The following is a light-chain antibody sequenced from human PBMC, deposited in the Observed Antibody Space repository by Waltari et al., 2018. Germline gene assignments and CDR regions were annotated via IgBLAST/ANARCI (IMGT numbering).Light chain of an antibody. CDR2: EGN. CDR3: YSYAGSGTWV. J-gene: IGLJ3*02. Sequence: QQSPGKAPKLMLDEGNKRPAGVSNRFSGSKAVNTASLTISGLQAEDEADYYCYSYAGSGTWVFGGGTKLTVL. V-gene: IGLV2-23*01.